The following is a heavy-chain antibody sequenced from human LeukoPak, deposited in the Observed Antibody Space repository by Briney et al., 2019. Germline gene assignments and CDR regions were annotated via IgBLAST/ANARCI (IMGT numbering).Heavy chain of an antibody. CDR3: ARGRDCSSTSCYTDRDY. J-gene: IGHJ4*02. D-gene: IGHD2-2*02. CDR1: GYTFTSYD. CDR2: MNPNSGNT. V-gene: IGHV1-8*01. Sequence: GASVKVSCKASGYTFTSYDINWVRQATGQGLEWMGWMNPNSGNTGYAQKFQGRVTMTRNTSISTAYMELSSLRSEDTAVYYCARGRDCSSTSCYTDRDYWGQGTLVTVSS.